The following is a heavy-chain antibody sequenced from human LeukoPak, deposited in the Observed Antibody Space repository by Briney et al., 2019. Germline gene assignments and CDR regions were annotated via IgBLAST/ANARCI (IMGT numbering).Heavy chain of an antibody. CDR3: ARAHNWKYGSFDF. D-gene: IGHD1-7*01. CDR1: GFTFSTYG. Sequence: PGGSLRLSCVASGFTFSTYGMHWVRQAPGRGLEWVPFIRYDGSNKYYVDSVKGRFTISRDNAKNSLYLQMNSLRAEDTAVYYCARAHNWKYGSFDFWGQGTLVTVSS. CDR2: IRYDGSNK. J-gene: IGHJ4*02. V-gene: IGHV3-30*02.